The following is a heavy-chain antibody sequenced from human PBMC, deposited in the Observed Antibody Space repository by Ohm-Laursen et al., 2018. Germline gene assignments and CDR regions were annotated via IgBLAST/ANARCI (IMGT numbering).Heavy chain of an antibody. D-gene: IGHD3-22*01. CDR2: IYPGDSDT. CDR3: ASLYYYDSSGPRGAFDI. Sequence: ESLRISCKGSGYSFTSYWIGWVRQMPGKGLEWMGIIYPGDSDTRYSPSFQGQVTISADKSISTAYLQWSSLKASDTAMYYCASLYYYDSSGPRGAFDIWGQGTMVTVSS. V-gene: IGHV5-51*01. CDR1: GYSFTSYW. J-gene: IGHJ3*02.